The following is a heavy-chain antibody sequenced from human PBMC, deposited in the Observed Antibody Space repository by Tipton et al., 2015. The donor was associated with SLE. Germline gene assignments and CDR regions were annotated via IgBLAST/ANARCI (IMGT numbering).Heavy chain of an antibody. CDR1: GFTFSSYA. CDR2: ISGSGGST. V-gene: IGHV3-23*01. Sequence: SLRLSCAASGFTFSSYAMSWVRQAPGKGLEWVSAISGSGGSTYYADSVKGRFTISRDNAKNSLYLQMNSLRAEDTAVYYCARDSGQQLDYWGQGTLVTVSS. J-gene: IGHJ4*02. D-gene: IGHD6-13*01. CDR3: ARDSGQQLDY.